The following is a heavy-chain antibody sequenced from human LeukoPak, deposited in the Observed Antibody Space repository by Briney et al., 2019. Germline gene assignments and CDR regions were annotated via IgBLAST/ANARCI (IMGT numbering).Heavy chain of an antibody. CDR1: GYTFTSYG. J-gene: IGHJ6*02. CDR3: ARDPGSWGSYRYIYYYYGMDV. V-gene: IGHV1-18*01. Sequence: GASVKVSCRASGYTFTSYGISWVRQAPGQGLEWMGWISAYNGNTNYAQKLQGRVTMTTDTSTSTAYMELSSLRSEDTAVYYCARDPGSWGSYRYIYYYYGMDVWGQGTTVTVSS. D-gene: IGHD3-16*02. CDR2: ISAYNGNT.